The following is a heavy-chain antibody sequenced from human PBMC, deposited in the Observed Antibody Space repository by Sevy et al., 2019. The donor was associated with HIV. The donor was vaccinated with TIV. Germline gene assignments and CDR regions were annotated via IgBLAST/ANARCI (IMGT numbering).Heavy chain of an antibody. CDR3: ARGLLPENSMDV. D-gene: IGHD2-2*01. Sequence: SETLSLTCAVYGGSFSGYYWSWIRQPPGKGLEWIGEINHSGSTNYNPSLKSRVAISVDTSKNQFSLKLSSVTAADTAVYYCARGLLPENSMDVWGKWTSVTVSS. J-gene: IGHJ6*03. V-gene: IGHV4-34*01. CDR2: INHSGST. CDR1: GGSFSGYY.